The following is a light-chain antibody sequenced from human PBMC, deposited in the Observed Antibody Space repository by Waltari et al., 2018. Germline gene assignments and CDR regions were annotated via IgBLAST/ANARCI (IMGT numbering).Light chain of an antibody. Sequence: QSALTQPPSASGSPGQSVTISCTGTSSDIGGYNYVSWYQQRPGKAPKLLIYEVTKRPSGVADRFSGFKYANTASLTVSGLQAEDEADYYCSSYAGSNYVAFGGGTKLTVL. J-gene: IGLJ2*01. CDR1: SSDIGGYNY. CDR2: EVT. V-gene: IGLV2-8*01. CDR3: SSYAGSNYVA.